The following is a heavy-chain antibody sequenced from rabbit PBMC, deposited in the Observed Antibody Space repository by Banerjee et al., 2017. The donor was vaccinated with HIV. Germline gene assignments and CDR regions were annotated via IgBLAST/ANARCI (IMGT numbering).Heavy chain of an antibody. CDR2: IYPDYGST. J-gene: IGHJ4*01. CDR3: ARGAGSSYYYYFNL. Sequence: QEQLVESGGGLVTLGGSLKLSCKASGIDFSSYGISWVRQAPGKGLEWIAYIYPDYGSTDYASWVNGRFTISLDNAQNTVFLQMTSLTVADTATYFCARGAGSSYYYYFNLWGPGTLVTVS. V-gene: IGHV1S47*01. D-gene: IGHD8-1*01. CDR1: GIDFSSYG.